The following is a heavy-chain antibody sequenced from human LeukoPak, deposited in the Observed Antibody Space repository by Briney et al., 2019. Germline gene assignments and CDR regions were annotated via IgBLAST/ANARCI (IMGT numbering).Heavy chain of an antibody. Sequence: GSSVKVSCKASGGTFSSYAISWVRQAPGQGLESMGGIIPIFGTANYAQKFQGRVTITTDESTSTAYMELSSLRSEDTAVYYCARHTSHYYYYYMDVWGKGTTVTVSS. CDR1: GGTFSSYA. D-gene: IGHD2/OR15-2a*01. J-gene: IGHJ6*03. V-gene: IGHV1-69*05. CDR2: IIPIFGTA. CDR3: ARHTSHYYYYYMDV.